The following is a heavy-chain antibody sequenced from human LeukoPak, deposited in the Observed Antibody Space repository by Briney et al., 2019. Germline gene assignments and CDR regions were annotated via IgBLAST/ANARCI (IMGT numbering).Heavy chain of an antibody. D-gene: IGHD3-16*01. CDR3: AREFGTDY. Sequence: GGSLRLSCAASGFTVSSYWMSWVRQTPGKGLEWVANIKQDGSENYYVASVKGRFTISRDNAKNSFYLQINSMTAENTAVYYRAREFGTDYWGQGTLVTVYS. V-gene: IGHV3-7*01. CDR1: GFTVSSYW. J-gene: IGHJ4*02. CDR2: IKQDGSEN.